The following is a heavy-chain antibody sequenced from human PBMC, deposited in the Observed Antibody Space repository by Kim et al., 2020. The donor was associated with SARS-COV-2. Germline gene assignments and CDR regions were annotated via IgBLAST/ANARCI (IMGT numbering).Heavy chain of an antibody. CDR3: ARESRDYYYGLDV. Sequence: SYADRFKGGVTMTRDTSVSTAFMELNSLKSDDTAVYFCARESRDYYYGLDVWGQGTTVTVSS. J-gene: IGHJ6*02. V-gene: IGHV1-2*02. D-gene: IGHD2-2*01.